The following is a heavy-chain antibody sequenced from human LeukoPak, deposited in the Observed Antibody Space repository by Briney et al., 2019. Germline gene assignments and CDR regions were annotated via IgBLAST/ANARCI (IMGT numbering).Heavy chain of an antibody. CDR1: GGSISSYY. CDR2: IYYSGST. V-gene: IGHV4-59*01. D-gene: IGHD3-22*01. CDR3: ARDYYDSSGDEAFDI. Sequence: PWETLSLTCTVSGGSISSYYWSWIRQPPGKGLEWIGYIYYSGSTNYNPSLKSRVTISVDTSKNQFSLKLSSVTAADTAVYYCARDYYDSSGDEAFDIWGQGTMVTVSS. J-gene: IGHJ3*02.